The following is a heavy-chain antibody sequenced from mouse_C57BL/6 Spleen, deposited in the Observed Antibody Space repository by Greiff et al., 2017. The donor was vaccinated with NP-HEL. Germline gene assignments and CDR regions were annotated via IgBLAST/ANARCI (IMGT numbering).Heavy chain of an antibody. CDR1: GYSITSGYY. J-gene: IGHJ4*01. CDR3: AREGDYSNYGAMDY. D-gene: IGHD2-5*01. Sequence: DVKLQESGPGLVKPSQSLSLTCSVTGYSITSGYYWNWIRQFPGNKLEWMGYISYDGSNNYNPSLKNRISITRDTSKNQFFLKLNSVTTEDTATYYCAREGDYSNYGAMDYWGQGTSVTVSS. CDR2: ISYDGSN. V-gene: IGHV3-6*01.